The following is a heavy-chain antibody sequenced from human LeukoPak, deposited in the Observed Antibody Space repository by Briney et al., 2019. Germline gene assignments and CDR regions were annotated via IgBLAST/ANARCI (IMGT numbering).Heavy chain of an antibody. J-gene: IGHJ6*03. Sequence: GASVKVSCKASGYTFTSYDINWVRQATGQGLEWMGWMNPNRDNIGYAQKFQGRVTMTKNTSITTAYMELSSLRSEDTAVYYCARALSWTTDSYYYMDVWGKGTTVTVSS. CDR1: GYTFTSYD. CDR2: MNPNRDNI. CDR3: ARALSWTTDSYYYMDV. V-gene: IGHV1-8*01. D-gene: IGHD3/OR15-3a*01.